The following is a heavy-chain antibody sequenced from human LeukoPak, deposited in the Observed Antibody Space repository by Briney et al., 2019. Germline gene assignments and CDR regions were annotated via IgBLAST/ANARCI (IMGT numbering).Heavy chain of an antibody. Sequence: GGSLRLSCAASGFTVSSNYMSWVRQAPGKGLEWVSVIYSGGSTHYADSVKGRFTISRDNSKNTLYLQMNSLRAEDTAVYYCARDNDYGDYYYGMDVWGQGTTVTVSS. D-gene: IGHD4-17*01. CDR2: IYSGGST. V-gene: IGHV3-66*02. J-gene: IGHJ6*02. CDR3: ARDNDYGDYYYGMDV. CDR1: GFTVSSNY.